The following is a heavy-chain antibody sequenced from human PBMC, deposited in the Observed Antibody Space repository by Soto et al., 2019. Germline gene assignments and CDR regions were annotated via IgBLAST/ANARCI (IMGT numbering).Heavy chain of an antibody. CDR1: NGSISGFY. J-gene: IGHJ4*02. D-gene: IGHD1-26*01. V-gene: IGHV4-59*12. CDR3: VRVGVGIGNHFDS. CDR2: IHYSGRT. Sequence: SETLSLTRSVSNGSISGFYLTWIRQPPGKILEWIGYIHYSGRTDYNPTLTRRATMSVDTSKNQFSLNPKSITAADTAVYYCVRVGVGIGNHFDSWGRGTLVTVSS.